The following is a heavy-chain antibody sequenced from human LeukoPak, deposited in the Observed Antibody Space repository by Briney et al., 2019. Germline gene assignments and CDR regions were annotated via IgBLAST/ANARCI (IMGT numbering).Heavy chain of an antibody. J-gene: IGHJ4*02. CDR3: ARLGSVAMPFDY. CDR2: SYYSGST. CDR1: GGSMNNYY. D-gene: IGHD2-2*01. Sequence: SETLSLTYTVSGGSMNNYYWNWIRQPPGKGLEWIGYSYYSGSTNYNPSLKSRVNISVDTSKNQFSLNLRSVTAADTAVYYCARLGSVAMPFDYWGQGTLVTVSS. V-gene: IGHV4-59*08.